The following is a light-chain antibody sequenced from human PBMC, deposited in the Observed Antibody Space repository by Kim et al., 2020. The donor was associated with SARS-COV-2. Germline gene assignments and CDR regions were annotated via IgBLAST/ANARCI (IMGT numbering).Light chain of an antibody. CDR3: LQHNTYPIT. V-gene: IGKV1-17*01. J-gene: IGKJ5*01. CDR2: GAS. Sequence: SSVGDSVPITCRASQDIRNDLGWYQQNPGRAPKRLIYGASSLQSGVPSMFSGSGSGTEFTLTISSLQPEDFATYFCLQHNTYPITFGQGTRLEIK. CDR1: QDIRND.